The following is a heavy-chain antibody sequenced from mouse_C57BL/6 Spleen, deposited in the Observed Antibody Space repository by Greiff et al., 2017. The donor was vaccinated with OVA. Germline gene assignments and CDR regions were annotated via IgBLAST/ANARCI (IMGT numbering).Heavy chain of an antibody. CDR3: ARRDYYSNYDAMDY. D-gene: IGHD2-5*01. J-gene: IGHJ4*01. V-gene: IGHV1-85*01. CDR1: GYTFTSYD. Sequence: VQLQQSGPELVKPGDSVKLSCKASGYTFTSYDINWVKQRPGQGLEWIGWIYPRDGSTKYNEKFKGKATLTVDTSSSTAYMELHSLTSEDSAVYFCARRDYYSNYDAMDYWGQGTSVTVSS. CDR2: IYPRDGST.